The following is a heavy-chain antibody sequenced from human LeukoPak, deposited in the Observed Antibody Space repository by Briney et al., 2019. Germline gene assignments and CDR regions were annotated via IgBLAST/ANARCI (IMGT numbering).Heavy chain of an antibody. V-gene: IGHV4-30-4*08. D-gene: IGHD2-15*01. J-gene: IGHJ3*02. Sequence: PSETLSLTCAVSGGSIRNSSFYWGWIRQPPGKGLEWIGYIYDSGSTYYNPSLKSRITISVDTSENRFSLKLSSVTATDTAVYYCARDCSGGSCYGAFDIWGQGTMVTVSS. CDR3: ARDCSGGSCYGAFDI. CDR2: IYDSGST. CDR1: GGSIRNSSFY.